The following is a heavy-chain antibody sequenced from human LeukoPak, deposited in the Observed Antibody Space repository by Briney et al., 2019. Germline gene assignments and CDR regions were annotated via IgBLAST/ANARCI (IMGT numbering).Heavy chain of an antibody. CDR1: GFTVSSNY. V-gene: IGHV3-53*04. D-gene: IGHD5-18*01. CDR3: ARGGGYGYFPSGD. J-gene: IGHJ4*02. CDR2: IYSGGST. Sequence: PGGSLRLSCAASGFTVSSNYMSWVRQAPGKGLEWVSVIYSGGSTYYADSVKGRFTISRHNSKNTLYLQMNSLRAEDTAVYYCARGGGYGYFPSGDWGQGTLVTVSS.